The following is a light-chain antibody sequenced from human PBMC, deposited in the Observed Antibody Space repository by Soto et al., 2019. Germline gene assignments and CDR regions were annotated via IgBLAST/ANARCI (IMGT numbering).Light chain of an antibody. CDR2: GVS. CDR3: SSYISSSSPYV. Sequence: QSVLTQPASVSGSPGQSITISCTGTSSDIGGYNFVSWYQRHPGKAPRLIIFGVSDRPSGVSDRFSGSKSGNTASLTISGLQAEDEADYYCSSYISSSSPYVFGTGTKVTVL. J-gene: IGLJ1*01. V-gene: IGLV2-14*03. CDR1: SSDIGGYNF.